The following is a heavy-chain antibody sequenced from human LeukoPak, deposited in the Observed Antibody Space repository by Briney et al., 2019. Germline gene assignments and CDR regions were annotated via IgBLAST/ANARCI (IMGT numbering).Heavy chain of an antibody. CDR2: IFPGDSDT. D-gene: IGHD6-13*01. CDR3: ARYSNLISGAGWVDY. Sequence: GESLKISCKGSGYTFTSNWIGWVRQMPGKGLEWMGLIFPGDSDTRYGPSFQGQVTFPADRSISTAYLQWSSLKASDTAMYYCARYSNLISGAGWVDYWGQGTLVTVSS. CDR1: GYTFTSNW. V-gene: IGHV5-51*01. J-gene: IGHJ4*02.